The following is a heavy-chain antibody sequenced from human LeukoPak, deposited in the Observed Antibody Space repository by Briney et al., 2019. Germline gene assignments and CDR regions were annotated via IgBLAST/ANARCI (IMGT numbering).Heavy chain of an antibody. D-gene: IGHD3-10*01. CDR1: GFPVKTNY. J-gene: IGHJ3*02. CDR3: ARGRGVNAFDI. Sequence: GGSLRLSCRVSGFPVKTNYMTWVRQAPGKGLEWVSVIYSDGDTFYGDSVKGRFTFSRDDSHNTLYLQMNSLRGEDTAMYYCARGRGVNAFDIWGRGTMVTVSS. V-gene: IGHV3-53*01. CDR2: IYSDGDT.